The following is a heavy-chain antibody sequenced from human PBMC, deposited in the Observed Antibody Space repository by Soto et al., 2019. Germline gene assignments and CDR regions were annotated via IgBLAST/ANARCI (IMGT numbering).Heavy chain of an antibody. J-gene: IGHJ6*02. CDR3: ARAGGRYYAMDV. Sequence: KASETLSLTCSVSGYSIGSGYYWACIRQTPEKGLEGIGNIDHSGRTYYNPSLNSRVTISVDTSKNQFSLKLSSVTAADTAVYYRARAGGRYYAMDVWGQGITVTVYS. V-gene: IGHV4-38-2*02. CDR1: GYSIGSGYY. CDR2: IDHSGRT.